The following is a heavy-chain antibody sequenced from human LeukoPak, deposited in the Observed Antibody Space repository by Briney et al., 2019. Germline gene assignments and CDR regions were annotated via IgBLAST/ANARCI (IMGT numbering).Heavy chain of an antibody. Sequence: ASVKVSCKASGYTFTSHGINWVRQAPGQGLEWMGWINTNTGNPAYVQGFTGRFVFYFDTSVSTAYLQISSLKAEDTAVYYCTREEWGYWGQGTLVTVSS. D-gene: IGHD3-3*01. J-gene: IGHJ4*02. CDR1: GYTFTSHG. V-gene: IGHV7-4-1*02. CDR3: TREEWGY. CDR2: INTNTGNP.